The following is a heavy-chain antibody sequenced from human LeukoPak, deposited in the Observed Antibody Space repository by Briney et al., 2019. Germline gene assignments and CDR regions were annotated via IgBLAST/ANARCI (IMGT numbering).Heavy chain of an antibody. V-gene: IGHV4-31*03. Sequence: SQTLSLTCTVSGASISSGGYFWTWIRQHPGKGLEWIGYISYSGSPYYSPSLESRVTISADTSQNQFSLKLNSVTAADTAVYYCARDLYLNYYDSSGPLDYWGQGTLVTVSS. CDR2: ISYSGSP. J-gene: IGHJ4*02. D-gene: IGHD3-22*01. CDR3: ARDLYLNYYDSSGPLDY. CDR1: GASISSGGYF.